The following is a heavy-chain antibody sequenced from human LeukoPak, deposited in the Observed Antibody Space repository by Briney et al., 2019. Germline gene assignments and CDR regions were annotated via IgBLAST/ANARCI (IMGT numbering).Heavy chain of an antibody. Sequence: PGGSLRLSCAASGFTFSDYYMSWIRQAPGKGLEWVSYISSSGSTIYYADSVKGRFTISRDNAKNSLYLQMNSLRDEDTDVYYCARDRGSSGWFFLDYWGQGTLVTVSS. D-gene: IGHD6-19*01. CDR2: ISSSGSTI. CDR3: ARDRGSSGWFFLDY. V-gene: IGHV3-11*04. J-gene: IGHJ4*02. CDR1: GFTFSDYY.